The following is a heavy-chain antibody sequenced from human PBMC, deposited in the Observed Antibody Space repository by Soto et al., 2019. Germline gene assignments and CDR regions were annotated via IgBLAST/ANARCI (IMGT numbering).Heavy chain of an antibody. CDR3: AGGFDSCI. V-gene: IGHV3-7*01. CDR2: IKQDGSEK. D-gene: IGHD3-22*01. CDR1: GFTSSSYW. J-gene: IGHJ1*01. Sequence: EVQLVESGGGVVQPGGSLRLSCAASGFTSSSYWMSWVRQAPGKGLEWVANIKQDGSEKHYVDSVGGRFTISRDNARISLYLQMNTLRAEDPGVYYGAGGFDSCIWGQGTLVTVCS.